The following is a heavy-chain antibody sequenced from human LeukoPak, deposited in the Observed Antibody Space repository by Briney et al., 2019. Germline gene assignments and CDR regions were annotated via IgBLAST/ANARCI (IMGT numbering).Heavy chain of an antibody. CDR2: INTGNGDT. Sequence: ASVKVSCKASGYTFTTYAVHWVRQAPGQRLEWLGWINTGNGDTRYSQTFQGRVTITRDTSASTAYMELSSLRPEDTAMYYCARDMGSGSLHYWGQGTLVTVSS. CDR1: GYTFTTYA. J-gene: IGHJ4*02. D-gene: IGHD1-26*01. CDR3: ARDMGSGSLHY. V-gene: IGHV1-3*04.